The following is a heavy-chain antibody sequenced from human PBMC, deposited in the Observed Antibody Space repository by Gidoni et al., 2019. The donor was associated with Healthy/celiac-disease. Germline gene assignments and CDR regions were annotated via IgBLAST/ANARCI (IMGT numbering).Heavy chain of an antibody. Sequence: QVQLVESGCGVVKPGRSRRLSCAASGFTFSSYAMHWVRQAPGKGLEWVAVISYDGSNKYYADSVKGRFTISRDNSKNTLYLQMNSLRAEDTAVYYCARPSQYAWIEYYFDYWGQGTLVTVSS. CDR3: ARPSQYAWIEYYFDY. V-gene: IGHV3-30-3*01. CDR2: ISYDGSNK. D-gene: IGHD2-2*03. J-gene: IGHJ4*02. CDR1: GFTFSSYA.